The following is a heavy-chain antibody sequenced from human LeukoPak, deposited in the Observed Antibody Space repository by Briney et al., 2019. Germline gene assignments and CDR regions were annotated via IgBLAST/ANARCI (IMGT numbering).Heavy chain of an antibody. J-gene: IGHJ4*02. CDR3: TKGGGPYVLRPNPSDY. V-gene: IGHV3-23*01. CDR1: GFTFRNYP. CDR2: ITGSGVST. D-gene: IGHD3-16*01. Sequence: QSGGSLRLSCAASGFTFRNYPMTWVRQVAGKGLEWVSSITGSGVSTYYADFAKGRFTISRDSSNNTLYLQMNSLRAEDTALYYCTKGGGPYVLRPNPSDYWGQGTMVTVSS.